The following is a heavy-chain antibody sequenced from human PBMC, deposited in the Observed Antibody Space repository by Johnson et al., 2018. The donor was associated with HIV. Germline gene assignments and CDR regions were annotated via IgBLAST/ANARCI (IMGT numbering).Heavy chain of an antibody. Sequence: QVQLVESGGGVVQPGRSLRLSCAASGFTFSSYGMHWVRQAPGKGLEWVAVIWYDGSNKYYADSVKGRFTISRDNSKNTLYLQMNSLRAEDTAVYYCAKAVAARPQGNDGAFDIWGQGTMVTVSS. CDR3: AKAVAARPQGNDGAFDI. CDR1: GFTFSSYG. J-gene: IGHJ3*02. CDR2: IWYDGSNK. D-gene: IGHD6-6*01. V-gene: IGHV3-33*06.